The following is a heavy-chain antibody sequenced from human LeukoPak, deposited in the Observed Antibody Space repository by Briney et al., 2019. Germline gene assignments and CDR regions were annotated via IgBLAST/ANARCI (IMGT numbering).Heavy chain of an antibody. J-gene: IGHJ6*03. V-gene: IGHV1-8*01. CDR2: MTPSTGNT. Sequence: VSVKVSCKASVYTLTSYDINWVRQATGQGLWCVGWMTPSTGNTGDAQKFEGRVIMTRDTPKRTAYLELSSQTSEDTAVYYCARAAVKLHPNHYYYMDVWGKGTTVTVSS. CDR3: ARAAVKLHPNHYYYMDV. CDR1: VYTLTSYD.